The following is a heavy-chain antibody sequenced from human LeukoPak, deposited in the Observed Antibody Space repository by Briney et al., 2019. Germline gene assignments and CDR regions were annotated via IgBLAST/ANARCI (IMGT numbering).Heavy chain of an antibody. V-gene: IGHV1-69*04. CDR1: GGTFSSYA. CDR3: ARDQDFWSGYN. Sequence: GASVKVSCKASGGTFSSYAISWVRQAPGQGLEWMGRIIPILGIANYAQNFQGSVTINAEKSTSTAYMELSSLRSEDTAVYYCARDQDFWSGYNWGPGTMVTVSS. CDR2: IIPILGIA. J-gene: IGHJ3*02. D-gene: IGHD3-3*01.